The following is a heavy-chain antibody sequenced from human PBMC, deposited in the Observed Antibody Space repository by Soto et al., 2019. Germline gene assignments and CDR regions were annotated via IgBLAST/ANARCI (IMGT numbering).Heavy chain of an antibody. CDR1: GFTFSSYA. CDR3: AKRGSGRYFDY. V-gene: IGHV3-23*01. J-gene: IGHJ4*02. CDR2: ISGSGGST. D-gene: IGHD3-10*01. Sequence: EVQLLESGGGLVQPGGSLRLSCAASGFTFSSYAMSWVRQAPGKGLERVSVISGSGGSTYYADSVKGRFTISRDNSMNTLYLQMNSLRAEDTAVYYCAKRGSGRYFDYWGQGTLVTVSS.